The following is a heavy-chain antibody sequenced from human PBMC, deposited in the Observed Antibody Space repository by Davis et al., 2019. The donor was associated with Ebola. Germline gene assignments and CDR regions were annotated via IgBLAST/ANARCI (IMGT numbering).Heavy chain of an antibody. CDR3: ARTNWPYDAFDV. V-gene: IGHV4-59*08. CDR2: MFYTGSS. Sequence: MPSETLSLTCSVSGDSINTHYWSWIRQPPGKGLEWIGYMFYTGSSSYSPYLKSRVTISVDTSKRKVSLMLRSVTAADTAVYYCARTNWPYDAFDVWGPGTLVTVSS. J-gene: IGHJ3*01. CDR1: GDSINTHY.